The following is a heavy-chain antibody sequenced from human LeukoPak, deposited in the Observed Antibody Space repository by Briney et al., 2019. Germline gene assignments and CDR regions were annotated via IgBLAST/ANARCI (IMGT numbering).Heavy chain of an antibody. CDR2: IYSGDNT. D-gene: IGHD6-13*01. Sequence: GESLRLSCAASGFTVNSNYMTWVRQAPGKGLEWVSVIYSGDNTYYADSVKGRFTISRHNSKNTLYLQMNSLRTEDTAVYYCARVSRGQLIDAFDIWGQGTMVTVSS. CDR1: GFTVNSNY. CDR3: ARVSRGQLIDAFDI. J-gene: IGHJ3*02. V-gene: IGHV3-53*04.